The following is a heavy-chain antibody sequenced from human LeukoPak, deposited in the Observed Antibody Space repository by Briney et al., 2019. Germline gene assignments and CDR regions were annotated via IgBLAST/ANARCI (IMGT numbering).Heavy chain of an antibody. D-gene: IGHD6-6*01. CDR3: ASGWGVYSSSPNY. CDR1: GGSISSSSYY. J-gene: IGHJ4*02. CDR2: IYYSGST. V-gene: IGHV4-39*01. Sequence: ETSETLSLTCTVSGGSISSSSYYWGWIRQPPGKGLEWIGSIYYSGSTYYNPSLKSRVTISVDTSKNQFSLKLSSVTAADTAVYYCASGWGVYSSSPNYWGQGTLVTVSS.